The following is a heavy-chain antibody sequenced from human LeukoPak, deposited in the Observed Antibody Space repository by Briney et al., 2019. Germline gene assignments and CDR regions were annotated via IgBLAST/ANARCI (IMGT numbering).Heavy chain of an antibody. CDR3: AKDKGTFSSVAATLFDY. CDR2: ISRSGSTK. J-gene: IGHJ4*02. V-gene: IGHV3-11*01. CDR1: GFTFSDYN. Sequence: GGSLRLSCAASGFTFSDYNMRWIRQAPGKGLEWVSSISRSGSTKYYADSVKGRFTISRDNAKNSLLLQMNSLRAEDTALYYCAKDKGTFSSVAATLFDYWGQGTLVTVSS. D-gene: IGHD2-15*01.